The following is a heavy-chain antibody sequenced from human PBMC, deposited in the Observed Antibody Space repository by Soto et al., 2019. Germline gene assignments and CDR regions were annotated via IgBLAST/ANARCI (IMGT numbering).Heavy chain of an antibody. V-gene: IGHV5-51*01. D-gene: IGHD2-2*01. CDR2: IYPGDSDT. CDR3: ARHGGDCSSTSCQGYGMDV. CDR1: GYSFTSYW. Sequence: PGESLKISCKGSGYSFTSYWIGWVRQMPGKGLEWMGIIYPGDSDTRYSPSFQGQVTISADKSISTAYLQWSSLKASDTAMYYCARHGGDCSSTSCQGYGMDVWGQGTTVTVSS. J-gene: IGHJ6*02.